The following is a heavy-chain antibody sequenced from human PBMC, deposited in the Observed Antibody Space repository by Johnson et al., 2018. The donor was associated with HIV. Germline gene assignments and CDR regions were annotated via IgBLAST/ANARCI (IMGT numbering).Heavy chain of an antibody. V-gene: IGHV3-30*02. Sequence: QVQLVESGGGLVQPGGSLRLSCETSRFTFDDYAMHWVRQAPGKGLEWVAFIRYDGSNKYYADSVKGRFTISRDNSKNTLYLQMNSLRAEDTAVYYCAKDRRTYSSSADAFDIWGQGTMVTVSS. CDR2: IRYDGSNK. J-gene: IGHJ3*02. D-gene: IGHD6-6*01. CDR3: AKDRRTYSSSADAFDI. CDR1: RFTFDDYA.